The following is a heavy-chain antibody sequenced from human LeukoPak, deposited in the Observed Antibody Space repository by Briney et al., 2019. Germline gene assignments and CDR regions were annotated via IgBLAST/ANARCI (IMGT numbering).Heavy chain of an antibody. J-gene: IGHJ4*02. Sequence: SGTLSLTCAVYGGSFSGHYWSWIRQPPGKGLEWIGEINHSGSTNYNPSLKSRVTISVDTSKNQFSLKLSSVTAADTAVYYCARSEGIAARFRYWGQGTLVTVSS. V-gene: IGHV4-34*01. D-gene: IGHD6-6*01. CDR1: GGSFSGHY. CDR3: ARSEGIAARFRY. CDR2: INHSGST.